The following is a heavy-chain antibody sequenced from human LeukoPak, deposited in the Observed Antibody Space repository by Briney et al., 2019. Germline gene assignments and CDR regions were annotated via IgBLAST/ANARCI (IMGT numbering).Heavy chain of an antibody. CDR3: ARRYSSGWPFDY. J-gene: IGHJ4*02. CDR2: IYSGGST. V-gene: IGHV3-66*01. CDR1: GFTVSSNY. Sequence: GGSLRLSCAASGFTVSSNYTSWVRQAPGKGLEWVSVIYSGGSTYYADSVKGRFTISRDNSKNTLYLQMNSLRAEDTAVYYCARRYSSGWPFDYWGQGTLVTVSS. D-gene: IGHD6-19*01.